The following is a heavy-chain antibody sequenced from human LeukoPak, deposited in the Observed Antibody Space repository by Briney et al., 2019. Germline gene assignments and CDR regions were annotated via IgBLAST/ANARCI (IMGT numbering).Heavy chain of an antibody. CDR1: GFTFSSYG. V-gene: IGHV3-30*03. CDR2: ISYDGSNK. CDR3: ATDVYSSSSVDWFDT. D-gene: IGHD6-6*01. J-gene: IGHJ5*02. Sequence: GGSLRLSCAASGFTFSSYGIHWVRQAPGKGLEWVAVISYDGSNKYYADSVKGRFTISRDNSKNTLYLQMNSLRAEDTAVYYCATDVYSSSSVDWFDTWGQGTLVTVSS.